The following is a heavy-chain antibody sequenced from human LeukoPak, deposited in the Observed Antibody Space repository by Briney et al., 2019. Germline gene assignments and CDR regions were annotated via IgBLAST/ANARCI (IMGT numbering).Heavy chain of an antibody. V-gene: IGHV4-34*01. J-gene: IGHJ4*01. Sequence: SETLSLTCAVYGGSFSGYYWSWIRQPPGKGLEWIGEINHSGSTNYNPSLKSRVTISVDTSKNQFSLKLSSVTAADTAVYYCARGGGYSYGPPFDYWGHGTLVTVSS. CDR2: INHSGST. CDR3: ARGGGYSYGPPFDY. CDR1: GGSFSGYY. D-gene: IGHD5-18*01.